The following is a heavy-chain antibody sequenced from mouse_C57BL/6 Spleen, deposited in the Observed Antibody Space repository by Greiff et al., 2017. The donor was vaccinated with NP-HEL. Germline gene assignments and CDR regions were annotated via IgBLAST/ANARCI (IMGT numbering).Heavy chain of an antibody. V-gene: IGHV1-82*01. CDR3: ARSGYYYRSGYYAMGC. D-gene: IGHD1-1*01. CDR1: GYAFSSSW. J-gene: IGHJ4*01. Sequence: VQLQQSGPELVKPGASVKISCKASGYAFSSSWMNWVKQRPGQGLEWIGRIYPGDGDTNYNGKFKGKATLTADKSSSTAYMQLSSLISEDSAVYFCARSGYYYRSGYYAMGCWGKGASVTVST. CDR2: IYPGDGDT.